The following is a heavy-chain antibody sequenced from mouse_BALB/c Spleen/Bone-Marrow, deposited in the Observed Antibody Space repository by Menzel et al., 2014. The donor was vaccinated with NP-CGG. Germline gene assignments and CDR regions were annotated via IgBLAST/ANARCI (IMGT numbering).Heavy chain of an antibody. CDR2: ISYSGST. V-gene: IGHV3-2*02. CDR1: GYSITSDYA. CDR3: ARYDYDVGYFDY. J-gene: IGHJ2*01. Sequence: DVKLQESGPGLVKPSQSLSLTCTVTGYSITSDYAWNWIRQFPGNKLEWMGCISYSGSTSYNPSLKSRISFTRDTSKSQFFLQLNSVTTEDTATYYCARYDYDVGYFDYWGQGTTLTVSS. D-gene: IGHD2-4*01.